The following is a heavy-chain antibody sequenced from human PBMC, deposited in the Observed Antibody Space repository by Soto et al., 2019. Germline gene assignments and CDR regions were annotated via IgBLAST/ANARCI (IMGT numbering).Heavy chain of an antibody. CDR2: INAGNGNT. CDR3: AKNRIEIWVRGTDGINWFDP. V-gene: IGHV1-3*01. D-gene: IGHD3-10*01. Sequence: ASVKVSCKASGYTFTSYAMHWVRQAPGQRLEWMGWINAGNGNTKYSQKFQGRVTITRDTSASTAYMELSSLRSEDTAVYYCAKNRIEIWVRGTDGINWFDPWGQGTLVTVSS. J-gene: IGHJ5*02. CDR1: GYTFTSYA.